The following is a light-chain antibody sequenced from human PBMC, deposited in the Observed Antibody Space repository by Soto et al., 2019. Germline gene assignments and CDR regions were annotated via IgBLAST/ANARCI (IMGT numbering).Light chain of an antibody. Sequence: EIVLTQSPGTLSLSPGERATLSCRASQSLSSSQLAWYQQKPGQAPRLLIHDASSRATGISDRFTGSGSGTDFSLTITTLEPEDFAVYDCQQYGSSPRTFGLGTKVEIK. CDR1: QSLSSSQ. CDR2: DAS. J-gene: IGKJ1*01. CDR3: QQYGSSPRT. V-gene: IGKV3-20*01.